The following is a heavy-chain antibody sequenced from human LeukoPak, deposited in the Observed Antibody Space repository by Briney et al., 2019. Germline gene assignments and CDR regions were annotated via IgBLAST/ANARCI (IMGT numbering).Heavy chain of an antibody. J-gene: IGHJ5*02. Sequence: ASVKVSCKASGYTFTSYRMHWVRQAPGQGLEWMGIINPNGGSATYAQNLQGRLTMTSDTSTSTVYMELNSLRSEDTAVYYCARGLGSGSYYGSWGQGTLVTVSS. CDR1: GYTFTSYR. CDR3: ARGLGSGSYYGS. CDR2: INPNGGSA. D-gene: IGHD3-10*01. V-gene: IGHV1-46*01.